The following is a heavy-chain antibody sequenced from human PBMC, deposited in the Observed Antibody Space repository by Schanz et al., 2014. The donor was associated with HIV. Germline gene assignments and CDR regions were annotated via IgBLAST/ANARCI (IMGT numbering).Heavy chain of an antibody. CDR1: GFTFYTYA. D-gene: IGHD3-22*01. CDR3: AKPEYDSRGNSQSHFDY. Sequence: EVQLLESGGGLVQPGKSLRLSCAASGFTFYTYAMTWVRQAPGKGLEWVSTISDSGDGTYYADSVNGRFTISRDNSKNTLYLQMTPLRIDDTAVYYCAKPEYDSRGNSQSHFDYWGQGTLVTVSS. J-gene: IGHJ4*02. CDR2: ISDSGDGT. V-gene: IGHV3-23*01.